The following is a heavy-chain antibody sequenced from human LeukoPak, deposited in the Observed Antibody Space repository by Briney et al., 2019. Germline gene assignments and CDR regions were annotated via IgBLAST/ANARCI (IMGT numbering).Heavy chain of an antibody. J-gene: IGHJ4*02. V-gene: IGHV4-59*12. CDR3: ARGTLLYVYFDY. D-gene: IGHD2-2*02. Sequence: PSETLSLTCTVSGGSISNYYWNWIRQPPGKGLEWIGYIYYTGSTNYNPSLKSRVTMSVDTSKNQFSLKLSSVTAADTAVYYCARGTLLYVYFDYWGQGTLVTVSS. CDR2: IYYTGST. CDR1: GGSISNYY.